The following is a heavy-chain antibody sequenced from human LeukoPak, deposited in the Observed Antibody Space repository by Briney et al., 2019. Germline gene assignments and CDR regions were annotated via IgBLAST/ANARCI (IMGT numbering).Heavy chain of an antibody. Sequence: PGGSLRLSFVTSGFTFSTYWVTWVRQAPGKGLEWVANINQDGSEKYYVDSVKGRFIVSRDNAEHSLYLQMSSLRAEDTAVYYCATDRSSGTPERFDYWGQGTLVTVSS. V-gene: IGHV3-7*01. CDR3: ATDRSSGTPERFDY. D-gene: IGHD1/OR15-1a*01. CDR1: GFTFSTYW. CDR2: INQDGSEK. J-gene: IGHJ4*02.